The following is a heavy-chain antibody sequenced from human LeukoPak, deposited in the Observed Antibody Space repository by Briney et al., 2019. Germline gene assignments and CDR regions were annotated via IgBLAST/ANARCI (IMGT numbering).Heavy chain of an antibody. J-gene: IGHJ4*02. D-gene: IGHD6-19*01. Sequence: GGSLRLSCAASGFTFSSYWMHWVRQAPGKGLVWVSRINSDGSSTSYADSVKGRFTISRDNAKNTLYLQMNSLRAEDTAVNYCARDPSYSSGWSDYWGQGTLVTVSS. CDR3: ARDPSYSSGWSDY. CDR2: INSDGSST. V-gene: IGHV3-74*01. CDR1: GFTFSSYW.